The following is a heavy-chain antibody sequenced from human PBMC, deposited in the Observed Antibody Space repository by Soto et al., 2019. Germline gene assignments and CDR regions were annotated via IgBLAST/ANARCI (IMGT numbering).Heavy chain of an antibody. CDR2: IYYSGST. J-gene: IGHJ4*02. V-gene: IGHV4-30-4*01. CDR3: ARWLPCSSTSCVDY. D-gene: IGHD2-2*01. CDR1: GGSISSGDYY. Sequence: SETLSLTCTVSGGSISSGDYYWSWIRQPPGKGLEWIGYIYYSGSTYYNPSLKSRVTISVDTSKNQFSLKLSSVTAADTAVYYCARWLPCSSTSCVDYWGQGTLVTVSS.